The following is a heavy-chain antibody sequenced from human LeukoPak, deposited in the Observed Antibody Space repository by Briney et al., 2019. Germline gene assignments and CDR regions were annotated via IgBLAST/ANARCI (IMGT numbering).Heavy chain of an antibody. D-gene: IGHD2-21*02. CDR2: IYTSGST. Sequence: PSETLSLTCTVSGGSISSGSYYWSWLRQPAGKGLEWIGRIYTSGSTNYNPSLKSRVTISVDTSKNQFSLKLSSVTAADTAVYYCARGGYCGGDCYFYYWGQGALVTVSS. CDR1: GGSISSGSYY. CDR3: ARGGYCGGDCYFYY. J-gene: IGHJ4*02. V-gene: IGHV4-61*02.